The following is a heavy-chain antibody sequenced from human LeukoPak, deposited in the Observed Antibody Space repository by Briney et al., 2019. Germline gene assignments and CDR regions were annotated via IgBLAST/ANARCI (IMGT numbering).Heavy chain of an antibody. CDR3: ARDPTPTYYYGSGSWNWFDP. CDR2: IIPIFGTA. V-gene: IGHV1-69*13. D-gene: IGHD3-10*01. Sequence: ASVKVSCKASGGTFSSYAISWVRQAPGQGLEWMGGIIPIFGTANYAQKFQGRATITADESTSTAYMELSSLKSEDTAVYYCARDPTPTYYYGSGSWNWFDPWGQGTLVTVSS. CDR1: GGTFSSYA. J-gene: IGHJ5*02.